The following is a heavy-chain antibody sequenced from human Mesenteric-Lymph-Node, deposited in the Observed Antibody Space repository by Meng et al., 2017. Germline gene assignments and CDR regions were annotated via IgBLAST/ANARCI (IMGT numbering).Heavy chain of an antibody. Sequence: GHLQRGAAGLLKPSETLSPTWSVSGDSITNHNWWAWVRQPPGKGLEWIGEIPHRGSSAYNPSLKSRVSMSIDKSKNQFSLKLTSVTAADTAVYHCLRGSGGSVWGQGTLVTVSS. D-gene: IGHD3-10*01. CDR3: LRGSGGSV. CDR1: GDSITNHNW. V-gene: IGHV4-4*02. CDR2: IPHRGSS. J-gene: IGHJ1*01.